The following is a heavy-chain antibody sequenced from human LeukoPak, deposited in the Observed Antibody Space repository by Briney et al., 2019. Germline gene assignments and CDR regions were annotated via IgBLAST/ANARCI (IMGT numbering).Heavy chain of an antibody. Sequence: SETLSLTCTVSGGSISSYYWSWIRQPAGKGLEWIGRIYTSGSTNYNPSLKSRVTMSVHTSKNQFSLKLSSVTAADTAVYYCARVGDTIFGVVIDYWGQGTLVAVSS. CDR1: GGSISSYY. J-gene: IGHJ4*02. CDR2: IYTSGST. V-gene: IGHV4-4*07. D-gene: IGHD3-3*01. CDR3: ARVGDTIFGVVIDY.